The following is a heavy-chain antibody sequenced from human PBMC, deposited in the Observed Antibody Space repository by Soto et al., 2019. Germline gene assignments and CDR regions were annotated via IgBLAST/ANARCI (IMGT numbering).Heavy chain of an antibody. Sequence: EVQLVQSGAEVKKPGESLKISCKGSGYSFTSYWIGWVRQMPGKGLEWMGIIYPGDSDTRYSPSFQGQVTISADKSISNAYLQWSSLKASDTAMYYCARTIRRSTGTTKSLPSNYYYYYMDVWGKGTTVTVSS. CDR1: GYSFTSYW. CDR2: IYPGDSDT. CDR3: ARTIRRSTGTTKSLPSNYYYYYMDV. J-gene: IGHJ6*03. V-gene: IGHV5-51*03. D-gene: IGHD1-7*01.